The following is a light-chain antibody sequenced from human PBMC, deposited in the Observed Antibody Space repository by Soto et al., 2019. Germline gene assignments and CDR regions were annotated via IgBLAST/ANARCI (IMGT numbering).Light chain of an antibody. CDR1: QTISSY. Sequence: DIQMTQSPSSLSASVGDRVTITCRASQTISSYLNWYQQKPGKAPKLLIYAASSLQSGVASRFSGSGSGTDFTITISSLQPEDFATYYCQHSYSTPTFGKGTKLEIK. J-gene: IGKJ2*01. V-gene: IGKV1-39*01. CDR3: QHSYSTPT. CDR2: AAS.